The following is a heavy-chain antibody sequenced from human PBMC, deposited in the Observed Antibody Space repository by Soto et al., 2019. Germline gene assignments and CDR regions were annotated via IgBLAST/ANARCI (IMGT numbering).Heavy chain of an antibody. CDR3: ARLEDIVNWFDP. CDR2: IYYSGST. D-gene: IGHD5-12*01. J-gene: IGHJ5*02. CDR1: GGSISSSSYY. V-gene: IGHV4-39*01. Sequence: QLQLQESGPGLVKPSETLSLTCTVSGGSISSSSYYWGWIRQPPGKGLEWIGSIYYSGSTYYNPSLKSRVTISVDTSKNQFSLKLSSVTAADTAVYYCARLEDIVNWFDPWGQGTLVTVSS.